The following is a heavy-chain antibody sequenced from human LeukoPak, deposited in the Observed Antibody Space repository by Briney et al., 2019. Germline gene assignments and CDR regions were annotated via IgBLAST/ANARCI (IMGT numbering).Heavy chain of an antibody. D-gene: IGHD1-26*01. CDR1: GFTSSGSA. CDR3: TSTSGSLDY. V-gene: IGHV3-73*01. J-gene: IGHJ4*02. CDR2: IRSKANSYAT. Sequence: GSLRLSCAASGFTSSGSAMHWVRQASGKGLEWVGRIRSKANSYATAYAASVKGRFTISRDDSKNTAYLQMNSLKTEDTAVYYCTSTSGSLDYWGQGTLVTVSS.